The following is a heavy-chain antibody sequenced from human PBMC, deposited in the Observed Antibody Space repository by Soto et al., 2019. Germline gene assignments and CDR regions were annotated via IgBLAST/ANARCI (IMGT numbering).Heavy chain of an antibody. D-gene: IGHD3-10*01. Sequence: QVQLVESGGGVVQPGRSLRLSCAASGFTFNTYGMHWVRQAPGKALEWVAVISYNGRKTYYVDSVKGRFTISRDNSKNTLYLQMNSLRAEDTAVYYCAKDHYYDSGSFSPYYFDYWGQGTLVTVSS. V-gene: IGHV3-30*18. J-gene: IGHJ4*02. CDR2: ISYNGRKT. CDR1: GFTFNTYG. CDR3: AKDHYYDSGSFSPYYFDY.